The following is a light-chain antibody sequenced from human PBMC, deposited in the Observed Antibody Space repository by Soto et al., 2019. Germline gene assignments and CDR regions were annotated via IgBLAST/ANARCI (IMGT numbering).Light chain of an antibody. CDR2: DVS. CDR3: SSYTTTSTV. Sequence: QSALTQPASVSGSPGQSITISCTETDSDVGAHNYVSWYQQHPGKAPKLMIYDVSDRPSGVSERFSGSKSGNTASLTISGLQAEDEADYYCSSYTTTSTVFGGGTKLTVL. J-gene: IGLJ2*01. V-gene: IGLV2-14*01. CDR1: DSDVGAHNY.